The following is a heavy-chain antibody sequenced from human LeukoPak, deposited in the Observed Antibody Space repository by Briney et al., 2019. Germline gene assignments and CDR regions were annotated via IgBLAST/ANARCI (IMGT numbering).Heavy chain of an antibody. D-gene: IGHD2-2*02. J-gene: IGHJ4*02. CDR1: GGSISSSSYY. V-gene: IGHV4-39*07. Sequence: SETLSLTCTVSGGSISSSSYYWGWIRQPPGKGLEWIGSIYYSGSTNYNPSLKSRVTISVDTSKNQFSLKLSSVTAADTAVYYCARGRSGVVVVPAAIGAVFDYWGQGTLVTVSS. CDR3: ARGRSGVVVVPAAIGAVFDY. CDR2: IYYSGST.